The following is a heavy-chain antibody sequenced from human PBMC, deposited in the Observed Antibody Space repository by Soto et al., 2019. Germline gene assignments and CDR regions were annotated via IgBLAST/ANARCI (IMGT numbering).Heavy chain of an antibody. CDR2: IFYSGST. V-gene: IGHV4-59*08. J-gene: IGHJ6*02. Sequence: TSETLSLTCTVSGGSIRDNYWSWIRQSPGKGLEWIGYIFYSGSTNYNPSLKSRVTISVDTSKNQFSLKLSSVTAADTAVYSCATHSPPMYDILTGTTLDPYYGMDVWGQGTSVTVSS. CDR1: GGSIRDNY. CDR3: ATHSPPMYDILTGTTLDPYYGMDV. D-gene: IGHD3-9*01.